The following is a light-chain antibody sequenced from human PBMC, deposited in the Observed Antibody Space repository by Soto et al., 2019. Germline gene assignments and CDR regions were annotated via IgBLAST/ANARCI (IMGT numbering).Light chain of an antibody. Sequence: DIQMTQSPSSLSASIGDRVTITCQASQDISNYLDWYQQKPGEAPKLLIYDASNLETGVPSRFSGSGSGTDFTFTISSLQPEDIAIYYCQQYDDLPRVTFGGGTKVEIK. CDR2: DAS. J-gene: IGKJ4*01. CDR3: QQYDDLPRVT. CDR1: QDISNY. V-gene: IGKV1-33*01.